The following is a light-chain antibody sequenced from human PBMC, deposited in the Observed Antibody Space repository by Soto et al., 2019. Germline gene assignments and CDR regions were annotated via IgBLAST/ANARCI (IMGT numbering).Light chain of an antibody. CDR2: DVS. CDR1: SSDVGGYNY. J-gene: IGLJ3*02. CDR3: SSYASTSNLVV. V-gene: IGLV2-14*03. Sequence: QSALTQPASVSGSPGQSITISCTGTSSDVGGYNYVSWYQHYPGKAPKLMIYDVSNRPSGVSNRFSGSKSGNTASLTISGLQAEDEADYFCSSYASTSNLVVFGGGTKVTVL.